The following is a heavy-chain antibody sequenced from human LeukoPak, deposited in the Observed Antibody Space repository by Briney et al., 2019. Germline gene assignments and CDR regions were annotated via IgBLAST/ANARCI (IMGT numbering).Heavy chain of an antibody. CDR3: AVSPGDPYYFDY. V-gene: IGHV4-61*01. D-gene: IGHD3-10*01. CDR1: GGSVRSGNYY. J-gene: IGHJ4*02. CDR2: VDYSGST. Sequence: PSETLSLTCSVSGGSVRSGNYYWSWIRQPPGKGLEWIGYVDYSGSTSYNPSLRRRVTISLDTSKNQFSLKVMYLTAADTAVYYCAVSPGDPYYFDYWGQGALVTVSS.